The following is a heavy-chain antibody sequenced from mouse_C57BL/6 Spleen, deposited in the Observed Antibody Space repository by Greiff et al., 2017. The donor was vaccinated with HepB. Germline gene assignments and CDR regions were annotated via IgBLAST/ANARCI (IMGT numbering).Heavy chain of an antibody. J-gene: IGHJ1*03. CDR1: GFTFSDYY. V-gene: IGHV5-16*01. Sequence: EVKLMESEGGLVQPGSSMKLSCTASGFTFSDYYMAWVRQVPEKGLEWVANINYDGSSTYYLDSLKSRFIISRDNAKNILYLQMSSLKSEDTATYYCARIYYDYGWYFDVWGTGTTVTVSS. CDR2: INYDGSST. CDR3: ARIYYDYGWYFDV. D-gene: IGHD2-4*01.